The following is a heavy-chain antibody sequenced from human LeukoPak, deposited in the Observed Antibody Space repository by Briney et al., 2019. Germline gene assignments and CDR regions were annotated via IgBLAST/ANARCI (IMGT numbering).Heavy chain of an antibody. J-gene: IGHJ4*02. CDR1: GYTFTGYY. CDR3: ARDLFGVAYSFDY. V-gene: IGHV1-2*02. CDR2: INPNSGGT. D-gene: IGHD3-3*01. Sequence: ASVKVSCKASGYTFTGYYMHWVRQAPGQGLEWMGWINPNSGGTNYAQKFQGRVTMTRDTSISTAYMELSRLRSDDTAVYYCARDLFGVAYSFDYWGQGTLVTVSS.